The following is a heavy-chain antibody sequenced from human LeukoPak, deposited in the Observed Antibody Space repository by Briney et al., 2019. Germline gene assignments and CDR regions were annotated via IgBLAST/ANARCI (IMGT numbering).Heavy chain of an antibody. CDR2: IYYSGTT. D-gene: IGHD6-19*01. V-gene: IGHV4-59*12. Sequence: SETLSLTCTVSGGSISSYYWSWIRQPPGKGLEWIGYIYYSGTTNYNPSLKSRVTISLDTSKNQFSLKLSSVTAADTAVYFCARGVRIAVADPHLDYWGQGTLVTVSS. CDR3: ARGVRIAVADPHLDY. J-gene: IGHJ4*02. CDR1: GGSISSYY.